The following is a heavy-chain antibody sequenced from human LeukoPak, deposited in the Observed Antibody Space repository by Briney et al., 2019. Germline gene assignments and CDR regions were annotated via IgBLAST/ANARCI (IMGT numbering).Heavy chain of an antibody. J-gene: IGHJ5*02. Sequence: SVKVSCKASGGTFSSFGISWVRQAPGQGLEWMGGIIPIFGTANYAQKFQGRVTITADKSTNTAYMELNSLRSEDTAVYYCARDVKQQLLNWFDPWGQGTLVTVSS. CDR3: ARDVKQQLLNWFDP. CDR1: GGTFSSFG. CDR2: IIPIFGTA. V-gene: IGHV1-69*06. D-gene: IGHD6-13*01.